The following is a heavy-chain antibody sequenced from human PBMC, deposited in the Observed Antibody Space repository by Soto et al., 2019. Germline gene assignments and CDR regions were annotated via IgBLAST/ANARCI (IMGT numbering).Heavy chain of an antibody. Sequence: QVQLVESGGGVVQPGRSLRLSCAASGFTFSSYAMHWVRQAPGKGLEWVAVISYDGSNKYYADSVKGRFTISRDNSKNSLYPQMNSLRAEDAAVYYCARELRGNSFVLDSWGQGTLVTVSS. CDR3: ARELRGNSFVLDS. D-gene: IGHD3-16*01. CDR1: GFTFSSYA. CDR2: ISYDGSNK. J-gene: IGHJ5*01. V-gene: IGHV3-30-3*01.